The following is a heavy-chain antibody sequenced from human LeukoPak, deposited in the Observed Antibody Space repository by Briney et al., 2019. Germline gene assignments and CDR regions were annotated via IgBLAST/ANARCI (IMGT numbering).Heavy chain of an antibody. V-gene: IGHV4-39*01. CDR3: ARQLWFGELLNY. D-gene: IGHD3-10*01. Sequence: SETLSLTCTVSGGSISSSSYYWGWIRQPPGKGLEWIGSIYYSGSTYYNPSLKSRVTISVDTSKNQSSLKLSSVTAADTAVYYCARQLWFGELLNYWGQGTLVTVSS. CDR2: IYYSGST. J-gene: IGHJ4*02. CDR1: GGSISSSSYY.